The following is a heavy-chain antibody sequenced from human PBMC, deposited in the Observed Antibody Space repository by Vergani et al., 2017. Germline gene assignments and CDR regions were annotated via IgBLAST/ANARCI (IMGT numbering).Heavy chain of an antibody. CDR1: GFSFTTYG. CDR3: AKEGSRGGYSVYDY. CDR2: ISASGDST. D-gene: IGHD2-15*01. Sequence: EVQLLQSGGGLVQPGGSLRLSCAASGFSFTTYGMRWVRQAPGKGLEWVSAISASGDSTSYADSVKGRFVISRDNSKNALFLQSNSLRAEDTAVYFCAKEGSRGGYSVYDYWGQGALVIVSS. V-gene: IGHV3-23*01. J-gene: IGHJ4*02.